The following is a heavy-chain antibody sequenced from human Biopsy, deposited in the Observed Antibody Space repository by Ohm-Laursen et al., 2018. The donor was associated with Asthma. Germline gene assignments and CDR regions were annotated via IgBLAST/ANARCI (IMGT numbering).Heavy chain of an antibody. CDR1: GGSVSTGSYY. V-gene: IGHV4-61*01. D-gene: IGHD3-10*01. Sequence: GTLSLTCTVSGGSVSTGSYYWSWIRQPPGKGLEWLGYIYYTGSDNYNPSLKSRVTISVDTSKNQFSLRLNSVTAADTAVYYCARGPNYHGSGKAPIGMDVWGQGTTVTVSS. CDR2: IYYTGSD. J-gene: IGHJ6*02. CDR3: ARGPNYHGSGKAPIGMDV.